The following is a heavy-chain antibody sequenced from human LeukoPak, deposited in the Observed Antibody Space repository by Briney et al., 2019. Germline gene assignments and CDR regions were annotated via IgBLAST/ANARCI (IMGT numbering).Heavy chain of an antibody. CDR2: VYYTGST. Sequence: SETLSLTCTVSGGSISTQYWTWIRQPPGKGLEWIGNVYYTGSTNYNPSLKSRVSISVDTSKNQFSLKLTSVTAADTAGYYCATSLGSKNAFHIWGQGTMVTVSS. V-gene: IGHV4-59*08. CDR1: GGSISTQY. D-gene: IGHD4-11*01. J-gene: IGHJ3*02. CDR3: ATSLGSKNAFHI.